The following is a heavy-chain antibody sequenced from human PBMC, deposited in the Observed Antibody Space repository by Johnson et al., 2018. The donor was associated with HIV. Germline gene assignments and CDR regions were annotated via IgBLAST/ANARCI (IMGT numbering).Heavy chain of an antibody. Sequence: VQLVESGGGLVKPGGSLRLSCAASGFTFSDYYMSWIRQAPGKGLEWISYIGSSGSPIYYADSVRGRFTISRDNAKNSLYLQMNSLRAEDTALYYCAKDRKGSSSWLRSGVAFDIWGQGTMVTVSS. CDR3: AKDRKGSSSWLRSGVAFDI. J-gene: IGHJ3*02. V-gene: IGHV3-11*01. CDR1: GFTFSDYY. D-gene: IGHD6-13*01. CDR2: IGSSGSPI.